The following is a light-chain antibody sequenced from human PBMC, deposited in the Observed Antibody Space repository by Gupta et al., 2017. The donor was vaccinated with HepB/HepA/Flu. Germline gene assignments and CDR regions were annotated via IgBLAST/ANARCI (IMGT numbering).Light chain of an antibody. V-gene: IGLV1-44*01. CDR1: SSNVGSNN. J-gene: IGLJ2*01. Sequence: HSVLTPATSVSGTPGQRVTISCSFSSSNVGSNNVDWCQQLPGTAPRLLIYYNDGRPSGVPDGISGSKSGTSASLTTSRLQSEDEADYYCAAWDTSRNAVVFGGGTKLTVL. CDR2: YND. CDR3: AAWDTSRNAVV.